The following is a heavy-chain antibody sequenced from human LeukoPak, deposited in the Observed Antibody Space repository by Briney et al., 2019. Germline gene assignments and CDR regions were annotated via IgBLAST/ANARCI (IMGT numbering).Heavy chain of an antibody. CDR3: AKDQMGLLRVGAFDI. CDR2: ISGSGGST. Sequence: GGSLRLSCAASGFTFSSYAMSWVRQAPGKGLEWVSAISGSGGSTYYADSEKGRFTISRDNSKNTLYLQMNSLRAEDTAVYYCAKDQMGLLRVGAFDIWGQGTMVTVSS. J-gene: IGHJ3*02. CDR1: GFTFSSYA. V-gene: IGHV3-23*01. D-gene: IGHD3-22*01.